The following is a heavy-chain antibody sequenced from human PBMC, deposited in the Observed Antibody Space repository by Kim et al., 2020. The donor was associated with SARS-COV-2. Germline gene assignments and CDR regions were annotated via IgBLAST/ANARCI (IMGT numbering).Heavy chain of an antibody. CDR2: INPNSGGT. V-gene: IGHV1-2*06. CDR3: ARRLPWGMGVAVDY. J-gene: IGHJ4*02. Sequence: ASVKVSCKASGYTFTGYYMHWVRQAPGQGLEWMGRINPNSGGTNYAQKFQGRVTMTRDTSISTAYMELSRLRSDDTAVYYCARRLPWGMGVAVDYWGQGTLVTVSS. D-gene: IGHD7-27*01. CDR1: GYTFTGYY.